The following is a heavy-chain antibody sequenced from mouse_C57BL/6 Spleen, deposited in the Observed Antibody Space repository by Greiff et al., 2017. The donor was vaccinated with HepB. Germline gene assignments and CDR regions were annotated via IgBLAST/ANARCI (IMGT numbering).Heavy chain of an antibody. V-gene: IGHV1-5*01. CDR3: TNTVVATDYFDY. Sequence: EVQLQQSGTVLARPGASVKMSCKTSGYTFTSYWMHWVKQRPGQGLEWIGAIYPGNSDTSYNQKFKGKAKLTAVTSASTAYMELSSLTNEDSAVYYCTNTVVATDYFDYWGQGTTLTVSS. CDR2: IYPGNSDT. D-gene: IGHD1-1*01. J-gene: IGHJ2*01. CDR1: GYTFTSYW.